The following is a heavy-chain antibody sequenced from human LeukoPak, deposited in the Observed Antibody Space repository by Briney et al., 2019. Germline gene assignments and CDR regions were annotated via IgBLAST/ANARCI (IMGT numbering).Heavy chain of an antibody. V-gene: IGHV3-23*01. CDR2: ISGSAHNI. D-gene: IGHD5-18*01. Sequence: GGSLRLSCVASGITFSNYAVSWVRQAPEKGLDWVSVISGSAHNIRYADSVKGRFTISGDNSENIVYLQMNNLRVEDTAVYYCAGRPTGYSSGYIHWGQGTLVTVSS. CDR1: GITFSNYA. J-gene: IGHJ4*02. CDR3: AGRPTGYSSGYIH.